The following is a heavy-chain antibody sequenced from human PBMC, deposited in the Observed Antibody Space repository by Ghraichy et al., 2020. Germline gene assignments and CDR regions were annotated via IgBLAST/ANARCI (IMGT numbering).Heavy chain of an antibody. J-gene: IGHJ4*02. CDR1: GYTLTELS. CDR2: FDPEDGET. D-gene: IGHD4-17*01. CDR3: ATGRVFPGMTTVTTPFDY. Sequence: ASVKVSCKVSGYTLTELSMHWVRQAPGKGLEWMGGFDPEDGETIYAQKFQGRVTMTEDTSTDTAYMELSSLRSEDTAVYYCATGRVFPGMTTVTTPFDYWGQGTLVTVSS. V-gene: IGHV1-24*01.